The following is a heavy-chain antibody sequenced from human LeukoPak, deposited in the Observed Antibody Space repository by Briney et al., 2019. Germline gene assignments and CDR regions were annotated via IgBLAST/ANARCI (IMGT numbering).Heavy chain of an antibody. Sequence: SDTLSLTCTVSGGSISSISYYWGWIRQPPGKGLEWIGSIYYSGSTYYNPSLKSRVTISVDTSKNQFSLKLSSVTAADTAVYYCARSYYDSSGYVYFDYWGQGTLVTVSS. V-gene: IGHV4-39*01. D-gene: IGHD3-22*01. CDR3: ARSYYDSSGYVYFDY. CDR2: IYYSGST. J-gene: IGHJ4*02. CDR1: GGSISSISYY.